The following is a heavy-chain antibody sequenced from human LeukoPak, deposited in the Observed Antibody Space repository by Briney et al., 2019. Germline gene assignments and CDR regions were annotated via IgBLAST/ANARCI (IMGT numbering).Heavy chain of an antibody. J-gene: IGHJ6*02. Sequence: GGSLRLSCAASGFTFDDYAMHWVRRAPGKGLEWVSGISWNSGSIGYADSVKGRFTISRDSAKNSLYLQMNSLRAEDTALYYCAKDMGYGMDVWGQGTTVTVSS. V-gene: IGHV3-9*01. CDR3: AKDMGYGMDV. CDR2: ISWNSGSI. CDR1: GFTFDDYA.